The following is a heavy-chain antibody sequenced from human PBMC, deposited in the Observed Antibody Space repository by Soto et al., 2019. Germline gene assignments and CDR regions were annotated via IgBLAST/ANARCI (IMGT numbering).Heavy chain of an antibody. Sequence: QMQVVESGGGVVQPGRSLRLSCAASGFTFSDYGMHWVRQAPGKGLEWVAVISNDGTNKYYGGSVKGRFTISRDNSKNTLSLHMNSVRGEDTAFYFCAKAYFDFWSGSHYYQYGMDVWGQGTTVTVSS. J-gene: IGHJ6*02. CDR1: GFTFSDYG. CDR3: AKAYFDFWSGSHYYQYGMDV. V-gene: IGHV3-30*18. D-gene: IGHD3-3*01. CDR2: ISNDGTNK.